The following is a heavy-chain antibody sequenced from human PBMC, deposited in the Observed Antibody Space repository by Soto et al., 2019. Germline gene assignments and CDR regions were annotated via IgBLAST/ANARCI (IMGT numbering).Heavy chain of an antibody. V-gene: IGHV4-31*03. J-gene: IGHJ4*02. CDR2: IYYSGST. CDR3: ARARRDEPGGPEFHN. Sequence: PSETLSLTCTVPVGSISSGGYYWSWIRQHPGKGLEWIGYIYYSGSTYYNPSLKSRVTISVDTSKNQFSLKLSSVTAADTAVYYRARARRDEPGGPEFHNWGQRNAVTAPS. CDR1: VGSISSGGYY.